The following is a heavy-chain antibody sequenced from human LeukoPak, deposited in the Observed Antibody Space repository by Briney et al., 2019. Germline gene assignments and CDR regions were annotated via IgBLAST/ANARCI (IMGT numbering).Heavy chain of an antibody. CDR1: GFTFSSYS. D-gene: IGHD3-10*01. CDR2: ISSSSSYI. CDR3: AKDQSLWFGESSCFDY. Sequence: PGGSLRLSCAASGFTFSSYSMNWVRQAPGKGLEWVSSISSSSSYIYYADSVKGRFTISRDNSKNTLYLQMNSLRAEDTAVYYCAKDQSLWFGESSCFDYWGQGTLVTVSS. J-gene: IGHJ4*02. V-gene: IGHV3-21*04.